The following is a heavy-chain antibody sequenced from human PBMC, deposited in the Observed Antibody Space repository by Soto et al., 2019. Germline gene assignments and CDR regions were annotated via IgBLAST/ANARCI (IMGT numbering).Heavy chain of an antibody. V-gene: IGHV1-69*13. CDR1: GGTFSSYA. Sequence: SVKVSCKASGGTFSSYAISWVRQAPGQGLEWMGGIIPIFGTANYAQKFQGRVTITADESTSTAYMELSSLRAEDTAVYYCARDGFANMELGVVIILADDYYYGMDVWGQGTTVTVSS. CDR2: IIPIFGTA. J-gene: IGHJ6*02. CDR3: ARDGFANMELGVVIILADDYYYGMDV. D-gene: IGHD3-3*01.